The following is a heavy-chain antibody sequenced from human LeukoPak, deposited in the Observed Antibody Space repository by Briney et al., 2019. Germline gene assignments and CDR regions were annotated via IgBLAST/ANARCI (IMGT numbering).Heavy chain of an antibody. Sequence: GGSVRLSCAASGFTFSSYSMNWARQPPGKGLECVSSISSSSNYIYYADSVKGRFTISRNSAKNSLYLQMNSLRGEDTAVDYWARTIAVAGAFTRYGMDVWGQGTTVTVSS. J-gene: IGHJ6*02. CDR2: ISSSSNYI. D-gene: IGHD6-19*01. CDR3: ARTIAVAGAFTRYGMDV. V-gene: IGHV3-21*01. CDR1: GFTFSSYS.